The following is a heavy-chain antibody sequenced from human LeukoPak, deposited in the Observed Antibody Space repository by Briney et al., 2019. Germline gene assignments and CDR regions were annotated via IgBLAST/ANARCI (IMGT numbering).Heavy chain of an antibody. J-gene: IGHJ4*02. V-gene: IGHV3-30*02. CDR3: AKDQVHLGILTGPFDY. CDR1: GFTFSSYG. CDR2: IRYDGSNK. D-gene: IGHD3-9*01. Sequence: PGGSLRLSCAASGFTFSSYGMHWVRQAPGKGLEWVAFIRYDGSNKYYADSAKGRFTISRDNSKNTLYLQMNSLRAEDTAVYYCAKDQVHLGILTGPFDYWGQGTLVTVSS.